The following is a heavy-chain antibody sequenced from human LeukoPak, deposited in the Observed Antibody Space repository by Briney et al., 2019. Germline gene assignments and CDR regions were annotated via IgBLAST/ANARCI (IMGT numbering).Heavy chain of an antibody. J-gene: IGHJ4*02. CDR3: ARDSGSSAYFH. D-gene: IGHD3-22*01. Sequence: GSLRLSCAASGFTFSSYNMNWVRQAPGRGLEWVSSISTSSSYIYYADSVKGRFTISRDNAKNSLYLQMNSLRAEDTAVYYCARDSGSSAYFHWGQGTLVTVSS. CDR1: GFTFSSYN. V-gene: IGHV3-21*01. CDR2: ISTSSSYI.